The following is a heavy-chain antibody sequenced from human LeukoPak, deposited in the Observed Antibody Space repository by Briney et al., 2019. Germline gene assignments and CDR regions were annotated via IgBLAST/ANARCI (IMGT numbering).Heavy chain of an antibody. CDR3: AKDFIRSIAARPLLIFDY. Sequence: GGPLRLSCAASGFTFSSYGMHWVRQAPGKGLEWVAVIWYDGSNKYYADSVKGRFTISRDNSKNTLYLQMDSLRAEDTAVYYCAKDFIRSIAARPLLIFDYWGQGTLVTVSS. D-gene: IGHD6-6*01. CDR2: IWYDGSNK. J-gene: IGHJ4*02. CDR1: GFTFSSYG. V-gene: IGHV3-33*06.